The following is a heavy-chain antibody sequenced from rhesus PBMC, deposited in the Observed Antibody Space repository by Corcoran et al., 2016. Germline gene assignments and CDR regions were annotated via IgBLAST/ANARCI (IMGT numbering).Heavy chain of an antibody. CDR3: ATQGLFY. D-gene: IGHD3-28*01. J-gene: IGHJ4*01. V-gene: IGHV1-111*02. CDR1: GYTFTDYY. CDR2: VDPEDGEA. Sequence: EVQLVQSGAEVKKPGASVKISCKASGYTFTDYYLHWVLQAHGKGLEWMGRVDPEDGEAIHAQKFQDRGTITADTSTDTAYMELSSLRSEDTAVYYCATQGLFYWGQGVLVTVSS.